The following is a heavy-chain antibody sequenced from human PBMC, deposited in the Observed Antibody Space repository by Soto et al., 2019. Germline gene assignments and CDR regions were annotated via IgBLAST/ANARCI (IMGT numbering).Heavy chain of an antibody. CDR1: GGTFSSYT. V-gene: IGHV1-69*02. Sequence: QVQLVQSGAEVKKPGSSVKVSCKASGGTFSSYTISWVRQAPGQGLEWMGRIIPILGIANYAQKFQGRVTITADKSTCTTYMELSSLRSEDTAVYYCARGVATIPWEGYFDLWGRGTLVTVSS. CDR2: IIPILGIA. D-gene: IGHD5-12*01. J-gene: IGHJ2*01. CDR3: ARGVATIPWEGYFDL.